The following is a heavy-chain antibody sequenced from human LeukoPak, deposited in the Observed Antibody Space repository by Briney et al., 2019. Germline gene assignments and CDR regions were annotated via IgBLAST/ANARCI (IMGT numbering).Heavy chain of an antibody. D-gene: IGHD5/OR15-5a*01. CDR1: GFTFSNYA. J-gene: IGHJ4*02. CDR2: ISGSGDTT. V-gene: IGHV3-23*01. Sequence: PGGSLRLPCAASGFTFSNYAMSWVRQAPGKGLEWVSAISGSGDTTYYADSVKGRFTLSRDNSKNTLYLQMHSLRAEDTAVYYCAKSVVPGGAYYFDYWGQGTLVTVSS. CDR3: AKSVVPGGAYYFDY.